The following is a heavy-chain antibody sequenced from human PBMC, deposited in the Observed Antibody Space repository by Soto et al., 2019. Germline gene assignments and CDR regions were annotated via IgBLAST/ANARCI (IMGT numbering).Heavy chain of an antibody. J-gene: IGHJ4*02. CDR3: ARARNYGGNPLFDQ. D-gene: IGHD4-17*01. V-gene: IGHV4-30-4*01. CDR2: IYSSGST. Sequence: QVQLQESGPGLVKPSQTLSLTCIVSGGSISSGDYYWSWIRQPPGKGLEWIGYIYSSGSTYHNPSLTSRVTMSRDPSKNQFSLKLSSVTAADTAVYYCARARNYGGNPLFDQWGQGTLVTVSS. CDR1: GGSISSGDYY.